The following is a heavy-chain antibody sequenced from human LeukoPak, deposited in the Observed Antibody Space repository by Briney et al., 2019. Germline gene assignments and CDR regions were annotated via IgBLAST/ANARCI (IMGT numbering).Heavy chain of an antibody. J-gene: IGHJ4*02. V-gene: IGHV3-21*04. CDR2: ISSSSSYI. Sequence: GGSLRLSCAASGFTFSSYSMNWVRQAPGKGLEWVSSISSSSSYIYYADSVKGRFTISRDNAKNSLYLQMNSLRAEDTAVYYCAKETPWRGFLEWLPRPFDYWGQGTLVTVSS. CDR1: GFTFSSYS. CDR3: AKETPWRGFLEWLPRPFDY. D-gene: IGHD3-3*01.